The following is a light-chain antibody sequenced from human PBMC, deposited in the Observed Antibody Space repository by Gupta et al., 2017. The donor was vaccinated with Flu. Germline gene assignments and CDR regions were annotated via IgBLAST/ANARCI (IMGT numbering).Light chain of an antibody. CDR2: DNN. Sequence: SVFTQPPSLSAAPGQTVTISRSGSSPNIGKNFVSWYQQLPGTAPKLLIYDNNNRLSGIPDRFSGSKSGTSATLGITGLQTGDEADYYCGTWDTSLSVWVFGGGTKLTVL. CDR3: GTWDTSLSVWV. J-gene: IGLJ3*02. V-gene: IGLV1-51*01. CDR1: SPNIGKNF.